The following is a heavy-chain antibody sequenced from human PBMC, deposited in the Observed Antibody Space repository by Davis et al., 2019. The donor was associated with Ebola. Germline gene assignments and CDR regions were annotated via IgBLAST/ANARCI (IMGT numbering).Heavy chain of an antibody. V-gene: IGHV4-34*01. D-gene: IGHD2-15*01. J-gene: IGHJ5*02. CDR1: GGSISSYY. Sequence: SETLSLTCTVPGGSISSYYWSWIRQPPGKGLEWIGEITHGGSTNYSPSLKSRVTMSVDTSKNQFSLKLSSVTAADTAVYYCARGVGSGPMFDPWGQGTLVTVSS. CDR2: ITHGGST. CDR3: ARGVGSGPMFDP.